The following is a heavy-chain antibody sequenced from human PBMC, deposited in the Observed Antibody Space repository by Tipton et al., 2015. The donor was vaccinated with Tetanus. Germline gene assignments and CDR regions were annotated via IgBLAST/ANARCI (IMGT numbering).Heavy chain of an antibody. CDR1: GFTFSSYW. CDR3: ARDFSYYFDSKSGFDY. Sequence: SLRLSCAASGFTFSSYWMSWVRQAPGKGLEWVSYISTSSTTIFYADSVRGRFTISRDNAKNSLYLQMNSLRDEDTAVYYCARDFSYYFDSKSGFDYWGQGTLVTVSS. CDR2: ISTSSTTI. D-gene: IGHD3-22*01. V-gene: IGHV3-48*02. J-gene: IGHJ4*02.